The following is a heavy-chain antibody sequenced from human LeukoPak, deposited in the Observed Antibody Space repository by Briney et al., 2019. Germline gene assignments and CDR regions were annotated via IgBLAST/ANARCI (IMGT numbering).Heavy chain of an antibody. D-gene: IGHD3-10*01. CDR3: ARVSYGSGSYRDY. Sequence: PGGSLRLSCAASGFTVSSNYMSWVRQAPGKGLEWVSVIYSGGSTYYADSVKGRFTISRDNSKNTLYLQMNSLRAEDTAVYYCARVSYGSGSYRDYWGQGTLVTVSS. CDR1: GFTVSSNY. CDR2: IYSGGST. J-gene: IGHJ4*02. V-gene: IGHV3-66*01.